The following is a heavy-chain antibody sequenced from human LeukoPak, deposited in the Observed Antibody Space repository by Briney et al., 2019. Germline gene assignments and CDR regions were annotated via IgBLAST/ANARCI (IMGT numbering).Heavy chain of an antibody. CDR3: ARGSGSHDAFDI. J-gene: IGHJ3*02. V-gene: IGHV4-30-4*08. Sequence: PSQTLSLTCTVSGGSISSGDYYLSWIRQPPGKGLEWIGYIYYSGSTYYNPSLKSRVTISVDTSKNQFSLKLSSVTAADTAVYYCARGSGSHDAFDIWGQGTMVTVSS. CDR2: IYYSGST. D-gene: IGHD1-26*01. CDR1: GGSISSGDYY.